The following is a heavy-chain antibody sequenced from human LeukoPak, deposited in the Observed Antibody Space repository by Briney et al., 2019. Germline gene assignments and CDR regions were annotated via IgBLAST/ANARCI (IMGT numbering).Heavy chain of an antibody. V-gene: IGHV3-49*03. CDR1: GFTFGDYA. J-gene: IGHJ4*02. CDR3: TRERRGYSSGWSPRFFDY. D-gene: IGHD6-19*01. Sequence: GGSLRLSCTASGFTFGDYAMSWFRQAPGKGLEWVGFIRSKACGGTTEYAASVKGRFTISRDDSKSIAYLQMNSLKTEDTAVYYCTRERRGYSSGWSPRFFDYWGQGTLVTVSS. CDR2: IRSKACGGTT.